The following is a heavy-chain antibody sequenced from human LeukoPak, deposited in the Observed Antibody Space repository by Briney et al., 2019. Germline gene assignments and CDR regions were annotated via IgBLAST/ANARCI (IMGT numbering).Heavy chain of an antibody. CDR1: GGSISSSSYY. D-gene: IGHD5-12*01. CDR2: IYYSGST. Sequence: MPSETLSLTCTVSGGSISSSSYYWGWIRQPPGKGLEWIGSIYYSGSTYYNPSLKSRVTISVDTSKNRFSLKLSSVTAADTAVYYCARDGYDADGYLDYWGQGALVPVSS. V-gene: IGHV4-39*02. CDR3: ARDGYDADGYLDY. J-gene: IGHJ4*02.